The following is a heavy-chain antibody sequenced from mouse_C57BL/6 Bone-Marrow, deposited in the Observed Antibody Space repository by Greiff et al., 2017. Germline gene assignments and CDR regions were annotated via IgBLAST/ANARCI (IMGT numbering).Heavy chain of an antibody. CDR2: ICPRSGNT. Sequence: QVQLKQSGAELARPGASVKLSCKASGYTFTSYGISWVRQSTGKGLEWIGEICPRSGNTYYHERFKGKATLTADKSSSTAYMELRRPPSYDSAVYFSARCLLPDGGQGTTLTVSS. CDR1: GYTFTSYG. V-gene: IGHV1-81*01. D-gene: IGHD1-1*01. J-gene: IGHJ2*01. CDR3: ARCLLPD.